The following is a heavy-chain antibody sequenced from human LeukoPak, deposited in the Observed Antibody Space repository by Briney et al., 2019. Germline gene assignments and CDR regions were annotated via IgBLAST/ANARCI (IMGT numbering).Heavy chain of an antibody. CDR1: NDSISSGGYY. Sequence: PSETLSLTCTVSNDSISSGGYYWSWIRQPPGKGLEWIGYIYHSGSTYYNPSLKSRVTISVDRSKNQFSLKLSSVTAADTAVYYCARVYSSSSVWFDPWGQGTLVTVSS. J-gene: IGHJ5*02. CDR3: ARVYSSSSVWFDP. CDR2: IYHSGST. D-gene: IGHD6-6*01. V-gene: IGHV4-30-2*01.